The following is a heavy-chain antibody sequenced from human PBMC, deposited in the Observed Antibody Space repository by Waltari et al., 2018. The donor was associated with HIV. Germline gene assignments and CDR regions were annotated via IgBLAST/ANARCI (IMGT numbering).Heavy chain of an antibody. J-gene: IGHJ6*02. D-gene: IGHD2-21*02. CDR3: ASIAYCGGDCYPRGMDV. Sequence: EVQLVASGGGLVQPGGSLRLPCAASGFTVSSKYMRWVRQAPGKGLEWVSVIYSGGSTYYADSVKGRFTISRDNSKNTLYLQMNSLRAEDTAVYYCASIAYCGGDCYPRGMDVWGQGTTVTVSS. CDR1: GFTVSSKY. V-gene: IGHV3-66*01. CDR2: IYSGGST.